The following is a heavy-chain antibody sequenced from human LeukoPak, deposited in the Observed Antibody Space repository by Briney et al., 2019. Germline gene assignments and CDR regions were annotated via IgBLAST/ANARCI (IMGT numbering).Heavy chain of an antibody. V-gene: IGHV4-4*07. D-gene: IGHD3-3*01. J-gene: IGHJ4*02. CDR3: ARDRNYDFWSCYYDY. CDR1: GGSISSYY. Sequence: SETLSLTCTVSGGSISSYYWSWIRQPAGKGLEWIGRIYTSGSTIYNPSLKSRVTISVDTSKNQFSLKLSSVTAADTAVYYCARDRNYDFWSCYYDYWGQGTLVTVSS. CDR2: IYTSGST.